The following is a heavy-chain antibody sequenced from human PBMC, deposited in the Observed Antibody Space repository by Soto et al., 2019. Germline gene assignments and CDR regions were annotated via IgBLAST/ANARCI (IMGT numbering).Heavy chain of an antibody. J-gene: IGHJ3*02. Sequence: ASVKVSCKVSGYTLTELSMHWVRQAPGKGLEWMGGFDPEDGETIYAQKFQGRVTMTEDTSTDTAYMELSSLRSEDTAVYYCASGGSSSLFFDAFDIWAQGTLVTVSS. D-gene: IGHD6-6*01. CDR1: GYTLTELS. V-gene: IGHV1-24*01. CDR2: FDPEDGET. CDR3: ASGGSSSLFFDAFDI.